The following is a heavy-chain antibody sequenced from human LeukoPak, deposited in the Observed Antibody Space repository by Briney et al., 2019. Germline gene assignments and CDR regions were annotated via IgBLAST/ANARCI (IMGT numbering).Heavy chain of an antibody. CDR3: SRDPYSGNYGAYYYYYMDV. V-gene: IGHV3-21*06. Sequence: GGSLRLSCAASGFTFSSYSMNWVRQAPGKGLEWVSSITSSSRYIYCADSVRGRFTISRDNAQNSLYIQRDSLRVEDTAEYYCSRDPYSGNYGAYYYYYMDVWGKGTTVTVSS. J-gene: IGHJ6*03. CDR1: GFTFSSYS. CDR2: ITSSSRYI. D-gene: IGHD1-26*01.